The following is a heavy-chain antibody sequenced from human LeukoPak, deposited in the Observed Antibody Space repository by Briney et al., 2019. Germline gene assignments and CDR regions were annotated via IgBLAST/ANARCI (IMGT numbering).Heavy chain of an antibody. CDR1: GFTFSSNG. D-gene: IGHD4-11*01. J-gene: IGHJ6*02. V-gene: IGHV3-33*01. CDR2: IWYDGSNK. Sequence: GGSLRLSCAASGFTFSSNGMHWVRQAPGKGLEWVGIIWYDGSNKYYADSVKGRFTISRDNSKNTLYLQMNSLRVEDTAVYYCARPYYSNYYYYGMDVWGQGTTATVSS. CDR3: ARPYYSNYYYYGMDV.